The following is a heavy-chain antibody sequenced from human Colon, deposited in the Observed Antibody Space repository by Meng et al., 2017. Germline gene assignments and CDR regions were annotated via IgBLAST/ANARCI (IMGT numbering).Heavy chain of an antibody. Sequence: VHLVQSGAEVKKPGASVKVSCKASGYTFTAYYIHGVRQAPGQGLEWMGWINPNSGDIEYAQKLQGRVTMTRDTSISTAYMEVSRLRSDDTAVYYCARVSQLSGFGESHNFFDYWGQGTLVTVSS. CDR1: GYTFTAYY. CDR3: ARVSQLSGFGESHNFFDY. D-gene: IGHD3-10*01. J-gene: IGHJ4*02. CDR2: INPNSGDI. V-gene: IGHV1-2*02.